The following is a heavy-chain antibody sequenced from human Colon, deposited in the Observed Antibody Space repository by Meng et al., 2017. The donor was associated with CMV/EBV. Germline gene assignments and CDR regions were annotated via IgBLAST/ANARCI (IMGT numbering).Heavy chain of an antibody. V-gene: IGHV3-74*01. CDR3: ARLKSEEEDH. D-gene: IGHD3-3*01. CDR1: GFTFSSYW. J-gene: IGHJ4*02. CDR2: INSDGSDT. Sequence: GESLKISCAASGFTFSSYWMHWVRQAPGKGLVWVSYINSDGSDTRYADSVKGRFTISRDNAKNTLYLQMNSLRLEDTAVYYCARLKSEEEDHWGQGTMVTVSS.